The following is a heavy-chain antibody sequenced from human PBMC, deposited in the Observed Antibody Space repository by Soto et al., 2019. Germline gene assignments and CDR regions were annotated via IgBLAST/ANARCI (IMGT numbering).Heavy chain of an antibody. CDR3: ARSVFP. Sequence: SDTLSLTCAVSGGSISSGGYSWSWIRQPPGKGLEWIGYMYHSGSTYYNPSLKSRVTISIDRSKNQFSLKLSSVTAADTAVYYCARSVFPWGQGTLVPVSS. J-gene: IGHJ5*02. V-gene: IGHV4-30-2*01. CDR1: GGSISSGGYS. CDR2: MYHSGST.